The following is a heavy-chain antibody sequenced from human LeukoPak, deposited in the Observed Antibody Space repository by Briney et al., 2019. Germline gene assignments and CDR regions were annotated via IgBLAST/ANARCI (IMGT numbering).Heavy chain of an antibody. D-gene: IGHD2-21*01. CDR2: ISANNGNT. Sequence: ASVKVSCKASGYPFTTYGFIWVRQAPGLGLEWMGWISANNGNTKYGQKFQGRVTMTTDTTTETAYMKLSSLRFDDTAIYYCARTVGDRADPWGQGSLVTVSS. CDR1: GYPFTTYG. V-gene: IGHV1-18*01. J-gene: IGHJ5*02. CDR3: ARTVGDRADP.